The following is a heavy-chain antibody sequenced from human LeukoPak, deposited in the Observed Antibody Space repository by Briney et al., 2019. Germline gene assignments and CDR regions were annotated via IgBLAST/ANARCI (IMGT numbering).Heavy chain of an antibody. CDR2: ISYDGSNK. V-gene: IGHV3-30*18. D-gene: IGHD3-10*01. J-gene: IGHJ3*01. CDR3: AKDLSGDMSD. CDR1: GFTFSSYG. Sequence: GGSLRLSCAASGFTFSSYGMHWLRQAPGKGLEWVAVISYDGSNKYYADSVKGRFTISRDNSKNTLYLQMNSLRAEDTAVYYCAKDLSGDMSDWGQGTMVTVSS.